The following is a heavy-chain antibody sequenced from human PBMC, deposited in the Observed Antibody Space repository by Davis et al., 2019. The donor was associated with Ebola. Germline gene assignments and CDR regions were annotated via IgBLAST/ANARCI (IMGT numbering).Heavy chain of an antibody. J-gene: IGHJ6*02. CDR1: GFTVSSNY. CDR2: IYSGGST. D-gene: IGHD6-6*01. Sequence: GESLKISCAASGFTVSSNYMSWVRQAPGKGLEWVSVIYSGGSTYYADSVKGRFSISRDNSKNTMYLQMNSLRAGDTAVYYCARERQLVRKNYYYYYGMDVWGQGTTVTVSS. CDR3: ARERQLVRKNYYYYYGMDV. V-gene: IGHV3-66*01.